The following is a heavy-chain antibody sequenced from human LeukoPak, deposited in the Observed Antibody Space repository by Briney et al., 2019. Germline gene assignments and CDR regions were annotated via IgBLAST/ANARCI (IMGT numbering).Heavy chain of an antibody. CDR1: GGSFSGYY. D-gene: IGHD6-13*01. Sequence: PSETLSLTCAVYGGSFSGYYWSWIRQPPGKGLEWIGEINHSGSTNYNPSLKSRVTISVDTSKNQFSLKLNSVTAADTAVYYCASTPGIAAAGRQYYFDYWGQGTLVTVSS. CDR2: INHSGST. J-gene: IGHJ4*02. V-gene: IGHV4-34*01. CDR3: ASTPGIAAAGRQYYFDY.